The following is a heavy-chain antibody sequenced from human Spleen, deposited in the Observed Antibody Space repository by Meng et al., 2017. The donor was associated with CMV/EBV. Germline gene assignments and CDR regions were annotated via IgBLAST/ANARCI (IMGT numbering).Heavy chain of an antibody. V-gene: IGHV3-33*08. D-gene: IGHD2-2*01. CDR1: GFTFSAYG. Sequence: GESLKISCAASGFTFSAYGMHWLRQAPGKGLEWVAFIRYDGSAKYYADPVKGRFTISRDNSDNTLFLQMNSLRAEDTAVYYCARGGGVVPAANMDVWGQGTTVTVSS. J-gene: IGHJ6*02. CDR2: IRYDGSAK. CDR3: ARGGGVVPAANMDV.